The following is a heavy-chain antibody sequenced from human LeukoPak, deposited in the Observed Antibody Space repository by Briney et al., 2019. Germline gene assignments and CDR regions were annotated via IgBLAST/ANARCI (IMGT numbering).Heavy chain of an antibody. CDR2: IKQDGSAK. CDR1: GFTFSDYW. J-gene: IGHJ4*02. D-gene: IGHD2-2*01. Sequence: GGSLRLSCTASGFTFSDYWMTWVRQAPGKGLEWVANIKQDGSAKYYVDSVKGRFTISRDNAKNSLYLQMDGLRVEDTATYYCARWRGSTSERSDYWGQGTLVTVSS. CDR3: ARWRGSTSERSDY. V-gene: IGHV3-7*01.